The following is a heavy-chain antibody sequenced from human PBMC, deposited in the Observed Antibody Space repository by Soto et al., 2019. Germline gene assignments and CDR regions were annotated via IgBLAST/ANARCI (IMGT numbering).Heavy chain of an antibody. Sequence: SETLSLTCAVYGGSFSGYYWSWIRQPPGKGLEWIGEINHSGSTNYNPSLKSRVTISVDTSKNQFSLKLSSVTAADTAVYYCARRGPGDWGYSSGWYNWFDPWGQGTLVTVSS. CDR2: INHSGST. V-gene: IGHV4-34*01. CDR3: ARRGPGDWGYSSGWYNWFDP. D-gene: IGHD6-19*01. CDR1: GGSFSGYY. J-gene: IGHJ5*02.